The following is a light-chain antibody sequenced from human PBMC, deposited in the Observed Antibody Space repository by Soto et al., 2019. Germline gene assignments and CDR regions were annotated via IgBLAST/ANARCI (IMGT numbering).Light chain of an antibody. CDR2: LSS. Sequence: IVMTQSPLSLPVTPGEPASLSCRSSQSLLHRNGYNYLDWYLQKPGRSPQLLIYLSSNRFSGVPDRFSGSGSGTDFTLKISRVEAEDVGVYYCMQSIQLPLTFGQGTRLEIK. CDR3: MQSIQLPLT. CDR1: QSLLHRNGYNY. V-gene: IGKV2D-29*02. J-gene: IGKJ5*01.